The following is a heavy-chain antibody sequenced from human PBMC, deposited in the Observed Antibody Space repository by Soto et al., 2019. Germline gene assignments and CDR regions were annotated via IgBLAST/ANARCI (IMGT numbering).Heavy chain of an antibody. D-gene: IGHD1-26*01. J-gene: IGHJ3*02. CDR2: IYYSGST. CDR3: ARFNSGSYYEAFDI. CDR1: GGSISSSSYY. Sequence: TSETLSLTCTVSGGSISSSSYYWGWIRQPPGKGLEWIGSIYYSGSTYYNPSLKSRVTISVDKSKNQFSLKLSSVTAADTAVYYCARFNSGSYYEAFDIWGQGTMVTVSS. V-gene: IGHV4-39*07.